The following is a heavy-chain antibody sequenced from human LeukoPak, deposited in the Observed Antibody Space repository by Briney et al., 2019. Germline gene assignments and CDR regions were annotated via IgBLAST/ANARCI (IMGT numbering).Heavy chain of an antibody. CDR3: AKDPTAYCGGDCSGDY. J-gene: IGHJ4*02. CDR1: GFTFSSYG. CDR2: ISYDGSNK. D-gene: IGHD2-21*02. V-gene: IGHV3-30*18. Sequence: GGSLRLSCAASGFTFSSYGMHWVRQAPGKGLEWVAVISYDGSNKYYADSVKGRFTISRDNSKNTLYLQMNSLRAEDTAVYYCAKDPTAYCGGDCSGDYWGQGTLVTVSS.